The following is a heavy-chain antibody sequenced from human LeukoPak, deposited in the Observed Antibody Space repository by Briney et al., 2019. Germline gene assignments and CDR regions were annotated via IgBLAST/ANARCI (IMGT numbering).Heavy chain of an antibody. CDR2: INPSGGST. J-gene: IGHJ5*02. Sequence: ASVKVSCKASGYTFTSYYMHWVRQAPGQGFEWMGIINPSGGSTSCAQKFQGRVTMTRDTSTSTVYMELSSLRSEDTAVYYCARAYYDSSGYDEGVWFDPWGQGTLVTVSS. CDR3: ARAYYDSSGYDEGVWFDP. D-gene: IGHD3-22*01. V-gene: IGHV1-46*03. CDR1: GYTFTSYY.